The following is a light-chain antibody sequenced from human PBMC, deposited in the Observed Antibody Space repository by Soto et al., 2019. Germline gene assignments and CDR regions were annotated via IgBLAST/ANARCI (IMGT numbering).Light chain of an antibody. Sequence: VLTQSPLSLPVTLGQPASISCKSSQSLIYSNGKTYLHWYQQRPGQVPRRIIYQVSNRESGVPVIFSCSGSGSGTDVILKISRVEAESVGVYYCMEGTPSFGQGTKVE. J-gene: IGKJ1*01. V-gene: IGKV2-30*01. CDR2: QVS. CDR3: MEGTPS. CDR1: QSLIYSNGKTY.